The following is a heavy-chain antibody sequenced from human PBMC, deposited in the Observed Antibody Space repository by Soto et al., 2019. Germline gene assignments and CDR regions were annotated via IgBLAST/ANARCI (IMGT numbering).Heavy chain of an antibody. CDR2: MYNSERT. CDR3: AREPLAHSYFDL. J-gene: IGHJ4*02. Sequence: SETLSLTCTVSGGSISGYYWSWIRQPAGRGLEWIGRMYNSERTNYNPSLKSRVTMSMDTSKNQFSLKLTSVTAADTAVYFCAREPLAHSYFDLWGQGTLVTVSS. CDR1: GGSISGYY. V-gene: IGHV4-4*07.